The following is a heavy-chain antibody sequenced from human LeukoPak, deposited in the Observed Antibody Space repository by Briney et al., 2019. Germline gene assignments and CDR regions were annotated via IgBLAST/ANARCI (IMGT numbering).Heavy chain of an antibody. D-gene: IGHD3-16*02. CDR3: AKDRGSYRYKKLLYYYGMDV. Sequence: GGSLRLSCAASGFTFSSYGMHWVRQAPGKGLEWVAVISYDGSNKYYADSVKGRFTISRDNSKNTLYLQMNSLRAEDTAVYYCAKDRGSYRYKKLLYYYGMDVWGQGTTVTVSS. CDR2: ISYDGSNK. V-gene: IGHV3-30*18. J-gene: IGHJ6*02. CDR1: GFTFSSYG.